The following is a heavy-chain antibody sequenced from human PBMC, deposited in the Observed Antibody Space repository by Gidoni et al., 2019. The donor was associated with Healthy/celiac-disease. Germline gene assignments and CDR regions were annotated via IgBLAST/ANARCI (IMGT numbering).Heavy chain of an antibody. Sequence: QAPGKGLEWVAVISYDGSNKYYADSVKGRFTISRDNSKNTLYLQMNSLRAEDTAVYYCAKDDTAMVGYFDYWGQGTLVTVSS. J-gene: IGHJ4*02. V-gene: IGHV3-30*18. CDR2: ISYDGSNK. D-gene: IGHD5-18*01. CDR3: AKDDTAMVGYFDY.